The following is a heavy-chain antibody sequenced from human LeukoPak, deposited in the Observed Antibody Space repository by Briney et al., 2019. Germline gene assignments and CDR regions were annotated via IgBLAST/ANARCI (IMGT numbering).Heavy chain of an antibody. D-gene: IGHD6-13*01. V-gene: IGHV1-2*02. CDR2: INPNSGGT. Sequence: ASVKVSCKASGYTXTAYYMHWVRQAPGQGLEWMGWINPNSGGTNYAQKFQGRVTMTRDTSISTAYMELSSLRSDDTAVYYCTRDLESSSWYSFDPWGQGTLVTVSS. CDR3: TRDLESSSWYSFDP. CDR1: GYTXTAYY. J-gene: IGHJ5*02.